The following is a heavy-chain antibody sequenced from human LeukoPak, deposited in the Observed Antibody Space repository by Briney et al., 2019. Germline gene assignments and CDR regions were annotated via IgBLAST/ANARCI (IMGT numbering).Heavy chain of an antibody. CDR2: IKQDGSEK. CDR1: GFTFSSYW. D-gene: IGHD3-22*01. J-gene: IGHJ4*02. Sequence: GGSLRLSCAASGFTFSSYWMSWVRQAPGKGLEWVANIKQDGSEKYYVDSVKGRFTISRDNAKNSLYLQMNSLRAEDTAVYYCARADVVAITTPDYWGQGTLVTVSS. V-gene: IGHV3-7*04. CDR3: ARADVVAITTPDY.